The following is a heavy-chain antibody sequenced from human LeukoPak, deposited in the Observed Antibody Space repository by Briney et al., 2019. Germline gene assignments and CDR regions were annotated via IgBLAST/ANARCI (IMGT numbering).Heavy chain of an antibody. CDR1: GFTFSSYG. Sequence: GGSLRLSCAASGFTFSSYGMHWVRQAPGKGLEWVAVIWYDGSNKYYADSVKGRFTVSRDNSKNTLYLQMNSLRAEDTAVYYCARDSSGYYPLEYFQHWGQGTLVTVSS. CDR3: ARDSSGYYPLEYFQH. J-gene: IGHJ1*01. CDR2: IWYDGSNK. D-gene: IGHD3-22*01. V-gene: IGHV3-33*01.